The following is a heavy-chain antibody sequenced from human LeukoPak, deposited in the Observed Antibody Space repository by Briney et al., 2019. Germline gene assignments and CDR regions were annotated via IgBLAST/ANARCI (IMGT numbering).Heavy chain of an antibody. D-gene: IGHD4-23*01. CDR1: GFTFSSYS. CDR2: ISSSSEYI. CDR3: ARFETVAPELDDY. Sequence: GGPLRLSCAASGFTFSSYSMNWVRQAPGKGLEWVSSISSSSEYIFYADSVKGRFTISRDNAENSLYLQMSSLSAEDTAVYYCARFETVAPELDDYWGQGTLVTVSS. V-gene: IGHV3-21*01. J-gene: IGHJ4*02.